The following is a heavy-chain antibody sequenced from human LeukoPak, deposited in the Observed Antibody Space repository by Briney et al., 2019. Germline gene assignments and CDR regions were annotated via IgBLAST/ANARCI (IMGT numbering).Heavy chain of an antibody. CDR1: GFTFGSYS. Sequence: GGSLRISCAASGFTFGSYSMNWVRQAPGKGLEWVSAISDSGDNTYYADSVKGRFTISRDNSKNTLYLQMNSLRAEDTAVYYCAKDAHYGDYVSDYWGQGTLVTVSS. CDR3: AKDAHYGDYVSDY. D-gene: IGHD4-17*01. CDR2: ISDSGDNT. V-gene: IGHV3-23*01. J-gene: IGHJ4*02.